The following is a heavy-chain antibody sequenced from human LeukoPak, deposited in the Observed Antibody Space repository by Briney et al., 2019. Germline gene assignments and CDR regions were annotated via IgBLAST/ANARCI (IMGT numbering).Heavy chain of an antibody. Sequence: PGGSLRLSCAASGFTFSSYAVSWVRQAPGKGLEWVSAISGSGGSTYYADSVKGRFTISRDNSKNTLYLQMNSLRAEDTAVYYCAKEYLWFGELNEYYFDYWGQGTLVTVSS. CDR2: ISGSGGST. CDR1: GFTFSSYA. D-gene: IGHD3-10*01. J-gene: IGHJ4*02. CDR3: AKEYLWFGELNEYYFDY. V-gene: IGHV3-23*01.